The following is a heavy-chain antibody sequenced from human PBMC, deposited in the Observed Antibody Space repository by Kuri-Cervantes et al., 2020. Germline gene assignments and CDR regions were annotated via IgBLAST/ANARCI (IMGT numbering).Heavy chain of an antibody. V-gene: IGHV4-34*01. CDR2: INHSGST. D-gene: IGHD1-26*01. Sequence: ESLKISCAVYGGSFSGYYWSWIRQPPGKGLEWIGEINHSGSTYYNPSLKSRVTISVDTSKNQFSLKLSSVTAADTAVYYCARHRGEWELLAGYFDYWGQGTLVTVSS. CDR1: GGSFSGYY. CDR3: ARHRGEWELLAGYFDY. J-gene: IGHJ4*02.